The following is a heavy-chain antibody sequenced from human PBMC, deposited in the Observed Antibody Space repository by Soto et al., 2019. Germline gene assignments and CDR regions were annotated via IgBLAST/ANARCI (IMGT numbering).Heavy chain of an antibody. J-gene: IGHJ4*02. CDR3: ARDMRGVVAGVVDC. D-gene: IGHD2-15*01. V-gene: IGHV3-21*01. CDR1: EFTFSTHS. CDR2: ISSSSSHI. Sequence: GGSLRLSCAASEFTFSTHSMNWVRQAPGKGLEWVSYISSSSSHIYYADSVKGRFTISRDNAKNSLYLQMNSLRADDTAVYYCARDMRGVVAGVVDCWGQGTLVTVSS.